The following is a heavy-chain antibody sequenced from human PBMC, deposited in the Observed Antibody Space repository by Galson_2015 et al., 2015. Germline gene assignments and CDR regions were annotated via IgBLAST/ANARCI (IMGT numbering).Heavy chain of an antibody. CDR3: ARSNQYYDFWSGYFDY. J-gene: IGHJ4*02. Sequence: SVKVSCKASGYTFTSYAMHWVRQAPGQRLEWMGWINAGNGNTKYSQKFQGRVTITRDTSASTAYMELSSLRSEDTAVYYCARSNQYYDFWSGYFDYWGQGTLVTVSS. CDR1: GYTFTSYA. D-gene: IGHD3-3*01. CDR2: INAGNGNT. V-gene: IGHV1-3*01.